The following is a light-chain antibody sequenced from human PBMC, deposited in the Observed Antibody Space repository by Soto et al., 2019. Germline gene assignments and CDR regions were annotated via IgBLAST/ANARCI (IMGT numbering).Light chain of an antibody. J-gene: IGLJ6*01. Sequence: QSALTQPASVSGSPGQSLTISCTGTSIDIAPYNYVSWYQQHPDKAPKLIISEVSDRPSGVSHRFSGSKTGNTASLTISGLLAEDEADYYCSSYAVNRTDVFGSGTKLTVL. CDR1: SIDIAPYNY. CDR2: EVS. CDR3: SSYAVNRTDV. V-gene: IGLV2-14*01.